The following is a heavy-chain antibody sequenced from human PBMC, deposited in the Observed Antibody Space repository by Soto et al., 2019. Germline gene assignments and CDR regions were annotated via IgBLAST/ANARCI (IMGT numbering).Heavy chain of an antibody. CDR3: ARASRYYYDSSGYYLQPPLRDYGTDV. V-gene: IGHV1-69*13. CDR1: GGTFSSYA. CDR2: IIPIFRTA. D-gene: IGHD3-22*01. J-gene: IGHJ6*02. Sequence: SVKVSCKASGGTFSSYAISWVRQAPGQGLEWMGGIIPIFRTANYAQKFQGRVTVTADESTSTAYMELSSLRSEDTAVYYCARASRYYYDSSGYYLQPPLRDYGTDVWGQGTPVTVSS.